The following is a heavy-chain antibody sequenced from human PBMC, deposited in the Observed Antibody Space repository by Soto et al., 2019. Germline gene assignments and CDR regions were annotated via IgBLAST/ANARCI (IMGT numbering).Heavy chain of an antibody. J-gene: IGHJ5*02. D-gene: IGHD2-2*01. CDR1: GFTFSSYS. Sequence: EVQLVESGGGLVQPGGSLRLSCAASGFTFSSYSMNWVRQAPGKGLEWVSYISSSSSTIYYADSVMALFTISRDNAKNSLSMLMNRLSAQATGVYYCAREYGTSTRCLTWFDLWCQGALVTVSS. V-gene: IGHV3-48*04. CDR2: ISSSSSTI. CDR3: AREYGTSTRCLTWFDL.